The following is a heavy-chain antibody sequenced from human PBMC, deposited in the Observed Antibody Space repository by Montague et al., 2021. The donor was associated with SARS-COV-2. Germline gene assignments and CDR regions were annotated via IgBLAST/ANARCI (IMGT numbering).Heavy chain of an antibody. J-gene: IGHJ4*02. CDR2: ISYDGSNK. D-gene: IGHD2-21*01. V-gene: IGHV3-30*04. CDR1: GFTFSSYA. Sequence: SLRLSCAASGFTFSSYAMHWVRQAPGKGLEWVAVISYDGSNKYYADSVKGRSTISRDNSKNTLYLQMNSLRAEDTAVYYCARDHPILWWADGYFDYWGQGTLVTVSS. CDR3: ARDHPILWWADGYFDY.